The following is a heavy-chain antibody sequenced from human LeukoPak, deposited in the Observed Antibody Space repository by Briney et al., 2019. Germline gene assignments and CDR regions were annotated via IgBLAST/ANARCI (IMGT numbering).Heavy chain of an antibody. CDR3: AKEVFAGTYLFYYYGMDV. V-gene: IGHV3-23*01. CDR1: GFTFSSYA. CDR2: ISGSGGST. J-gene: IGHJ6*02. Sequence: GGSLRLSCAASGFTFSSYAMSWVRQAPGKGLGWVSAISGSGGSTYYADSVKGRFTISRDNLKNTLYLQMNSLRAEDTAGYYCAKEVFAGTYLFYYYGMDVWGQGTTVTVSS. D-gene: IGHD3-10*01.